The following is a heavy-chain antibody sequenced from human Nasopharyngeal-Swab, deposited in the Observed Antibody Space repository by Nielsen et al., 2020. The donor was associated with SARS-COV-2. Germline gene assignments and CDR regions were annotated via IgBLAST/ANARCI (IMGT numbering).Heavy chain of an antibody. J-gene: IGHJ5*02. V-gene: IGHV4-4*07. CDR2: IYTSGST. CDR1: DGSIFSYY. D-gene: IGHD2-2*01. Sequence: GSLRLSCTVSDGSIFSYYWSWIRQPAGKGLEWIGRIYTSGSTNYNPSLKSRVTISVDTSKNQCSLRLTSVTAADTAIYYCASLPYCSSDTCYPIDLWGQGTLVTVSS. CDR3: ASLPYCSSDTCYPIDL.